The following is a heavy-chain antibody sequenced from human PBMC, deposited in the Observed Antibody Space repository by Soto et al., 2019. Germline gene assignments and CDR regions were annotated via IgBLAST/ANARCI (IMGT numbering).Heavy chain of an antibody. D-gene: IGHD1-1*01. Sequence: QVQLVQSGAEVKKPGSSVKVSCKASGGTFSSYAISWVRQAPGQGLEWMGGIIPIFGTANYAQKFQGRVTITADESTSTAYMELSSLRSEDTTVYYCAERTTKRDYYYYGMDVWGQGTTVTVSS. CDR1: GGTFSSYA. CDR3: AERTTKRDYYYYGMDV. J-gene: IGHJ6*02. CDR2: IIPIFGTA. V-gene: IGHV1-69*01.